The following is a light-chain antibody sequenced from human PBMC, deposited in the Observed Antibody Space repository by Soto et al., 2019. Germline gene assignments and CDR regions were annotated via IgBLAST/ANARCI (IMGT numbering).Light chain of an antibody. J-gene: IGLJ3*02. CDR3: QSYDSSNHGV. Sequence: NFMLTQPHSVSESPGKTVTISCTRSSGSFDSNYVQWYQQRPGSSPTTVIYEDNQRPSGVPDRFSGSIDSSSNSASLTISGLKTEDEADYYCQSYDSSNHGVFGGGTKLTVL. CDR2: EDN. V-gene: IGLV6-57*01. CDR1: SGSFDSNY.